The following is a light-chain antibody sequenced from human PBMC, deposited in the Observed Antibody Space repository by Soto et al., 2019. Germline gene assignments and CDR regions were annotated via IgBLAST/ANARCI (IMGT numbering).Light chain of an antibody. CDR3: HKYGSSPSP. CDR1: QSVSSSY. J-gene: IGKJ4*01. V-gene: IGKV3-20*01. CDR2: GAS. Sequence: EIVLTQSPGTLSLSPGERATLSCRASQSVSSSYLAWYQQKPGQAPRLLIYGASSRATGIPDRFSGSGSGTDFTLTISRLEPEDFAVYYCHKYGSSPSPFAGGTKVAIK.